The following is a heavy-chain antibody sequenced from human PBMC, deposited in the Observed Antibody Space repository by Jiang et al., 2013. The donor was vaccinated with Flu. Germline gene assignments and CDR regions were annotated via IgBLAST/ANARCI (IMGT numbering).Heavy chain of an antibody. D-gene: IGHD3-10*01. CDR1: GFTFSSYA. CDR2: ISGSGGST. Sequence: VQLLESGGGLVQPGGSLRLSCAASGFTFSSYAMSWVRQAPGKGLEWVSAISGSGGSTYYADSVKGRFTISRDNSKNTLYLQMNSLRAEDTAVYYCAKDNMDYYGSVADAFDIWGQGTMVTVSS. CDR3: AKDNMDYYGSVADAFDI. J-gene: IGHJ3*02. V-gene: IGHV3-23*01.